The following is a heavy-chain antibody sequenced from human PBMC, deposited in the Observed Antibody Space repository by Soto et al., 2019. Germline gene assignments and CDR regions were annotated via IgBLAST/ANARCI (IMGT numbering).Heavy chain of an antibody. CDR1: GFSLSTSGVG. CDR3: IQSRCGGDCLQSYASHYYYGMDV. CDR2: IYWDDDK. V-gene: IGHV2-5*02. Sequence: QITLKESGPTLVKPTQTLTLTCTFSGFSLSTSGVGVGWIRQPPGKALEWLALIYWDDDKRYSPSLRSRLTIGKGAARNQVVLTMTNMDPVDTATYHCIQSRCGGDCLQSYASHYYYGMDVWGQGTTVTVSS. D-gene: IGHD2-21*02. J-gene: IGHJ6*02.